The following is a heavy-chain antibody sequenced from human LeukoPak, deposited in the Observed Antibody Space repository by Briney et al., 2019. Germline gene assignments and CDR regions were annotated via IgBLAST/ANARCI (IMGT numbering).Heavy chain of an antibody. CDR1: GFTFSSYG. Sequence: GGSLRLSCSASGFTFSSYGLHWVRQAPGKGLQYVSGISSNGGSTDYADSVKGRFTISRDNSKNTLYLQMSSLRAEDTAVYYCVKDQGYYGFWSGYEYFHHWGQGTLVTVSS. J-gene: IGHJ1*01. D-gene: IGHD3-3*01. CDR2: ISSNGGST. V-gene: IGHV3-64D*08. CDR3: VKDQGYYGFWSGYEYFHH.